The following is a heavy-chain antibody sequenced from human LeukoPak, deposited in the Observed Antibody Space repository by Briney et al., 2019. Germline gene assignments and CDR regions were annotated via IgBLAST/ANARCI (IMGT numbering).Heavy chain of an antibody. CDR3: ARAPAGCGGTCSFDY. CDR2: IYSSGRT. V-gene: IGHV4-4*07. J-gene: IGHJ4*02. D-gene: IGHD2-15*01. CDR1: GASMSNSF. Sequence: PSETLSLTCTVSGASMSNSFWSWILQPAGKGLEWIGRIYSSGRTNYNPSLKRRVTLSIETSNNQFSLNLTSVTAADTALYYCARAPAGCGGTCSFDYWGQGTLVTVSS.